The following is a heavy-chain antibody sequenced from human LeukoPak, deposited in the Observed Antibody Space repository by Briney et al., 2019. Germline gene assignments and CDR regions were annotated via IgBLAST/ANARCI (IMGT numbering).Heavy chain of an antibody. CDR2: ISGDGGST. D-gene: IGHD3-22*01. CDR3: AKDAENYYDSSGYGYFDY. J-gene: IGHJ4*02. V-gene: IGHV3-43*02. Sequence: GGSLSLSCAASGFPFDDYAMHWVRQAPGKGLEWVSLISGDGGSTYYADSVKGRFTISRDNSKNSLYLQMNSLRTEDTALYYCAKDAENYYDSSGYGYFDYWGQGTLVTVSS. CDR1: GFPFDDYA.